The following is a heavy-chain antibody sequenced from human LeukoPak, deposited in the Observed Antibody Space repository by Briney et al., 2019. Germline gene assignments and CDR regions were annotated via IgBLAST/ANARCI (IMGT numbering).Heavy chain of an antibody. D-gene: IGHD3-10*01. Sequence: SVKVSCKASGYTFTGYYMHWVRQAPGQGLEWMGGIIPIFGTANYAQKFQGRVTIIADESTSTAYMELSSLRSEDTAVYYCARKRNYYGSGSYYEDDYYGMDVWGQGTTVTVSS. CDR2: IIPIFGTA. J-gene: IGHJ6*02. V-gene: IGHV1-69*13. CDR3: ARKRNYYGSGSYYEDDYYGMDV. CDR1: GYTFTGYY.